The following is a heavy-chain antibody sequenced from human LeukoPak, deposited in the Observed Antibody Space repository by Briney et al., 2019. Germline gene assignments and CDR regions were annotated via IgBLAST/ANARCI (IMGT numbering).Heavy chain of an antibody. CDR1: GFTFSSYA. CDR3: AKERSSIPAAANY. CDR2: IGGSGDTT. D-gene: IGHD6-13*01. J-gene: IGHJ4*02. V-gene: IGHV3-23*01. Sequence: GGSLRLSCAASGFTFSSYAMSWVRQAPGKGLEWVSTIGGSGDTTFYADSVRGRFTISRDNSINTLYLQMSSLRAEDTAVYYCAKERSSIPAAANYWGQGTLVTVSS.